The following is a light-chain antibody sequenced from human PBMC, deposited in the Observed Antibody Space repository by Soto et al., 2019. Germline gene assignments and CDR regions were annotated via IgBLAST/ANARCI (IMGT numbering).Light chain of an antibody. Sequence: VLSLPASVGGSPGQSITISCTGTSIDLAIYNYVSWYQQQPGKAPRLMIYQVTNRPSGVSNRFSGSRHGNTASLTISGLQAQAEADYYCSSYTDSSNYVFGTGTKVTVL. CDR3: SSYTDSSNYV. J-gene: IGLJ1*01. CDR1: SIDLAIYNY. V-gene: IGLV2-14*01. CDR2: QVT.